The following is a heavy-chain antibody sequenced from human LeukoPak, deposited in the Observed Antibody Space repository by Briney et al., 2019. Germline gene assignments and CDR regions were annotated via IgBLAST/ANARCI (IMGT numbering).Heavy chain of an antibody. CDR1: GGSFSGYY. CDR2: INHSGST. J-gene: IGHJ6*03. Sequence: SETLSLTCAVYGGSFSGYYWSWIRQPPGEGLEWIGEINHSGSTNYNPSLKSRVTISVDTSKNQFSLKLSSVTAADTAVYYCARSGYVWGSYRYGYYYYMDVWGKGTTVTVSS. V-gene: IGHV4-34*01. CDR3: ARSGYVWGSYRYGYYYYMDV. D-gene: IGHD3-16*02.